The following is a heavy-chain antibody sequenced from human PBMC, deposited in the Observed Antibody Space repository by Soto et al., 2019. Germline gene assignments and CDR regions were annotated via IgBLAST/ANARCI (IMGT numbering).Heavy chain of an antibody. J-gene: IGHJ6*02. V-gene: IGHV1-18*01. D-gene: IGHD6-13*01. Sequence: ASVKVSCKASGYTFTSYGISWVRQAPGQGLEWMGWISAYNGNTNYAQKLQGRVTMTTDTSTSTAYMELRSLRSDDTAVYYCARGYSSSWYESYYYYGMDVWPRDHGHRLL. CDR3: ARGYSSSWYESYYYYGMDV. CDR2: ISAYNGNT. CDR1: GYTFTSYG.